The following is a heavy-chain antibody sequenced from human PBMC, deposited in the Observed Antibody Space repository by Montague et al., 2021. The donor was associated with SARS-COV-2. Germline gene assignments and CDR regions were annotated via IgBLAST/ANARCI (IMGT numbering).Heavy chain of an antibody. CDR1: GGSLSGYY. V-gene: IGHV4-34*01. CDR2: INTSGGS. D-gene: IGHD3-10*01. Sequence: SETLSLTCAVSGGSLSGYYWRWIRQSPGRGLEWIGEINTSGGSNYNPSLKSRVTLSADESQNQLSLRMTSLTAADSGVYYCVRGRYLLLWPGEPLGMDVWGQGTTVTVSS. CDR3: VRGRYLLLWPGEPLGMDV. J-gene: IGHJ6*02.